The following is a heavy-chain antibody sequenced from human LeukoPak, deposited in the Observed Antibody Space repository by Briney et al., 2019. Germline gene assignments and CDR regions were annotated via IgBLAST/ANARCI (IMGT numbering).Heavy chain of an antibody. CDR1: GYTFTSYG. CDR2: NSAYNGNT. D-gene: IGHD3-22*01. Sequence: ASVKVSCKASGYTFTSYGISWVRQAPGQGLEWMGWNSAYNGNTNYAQKLQGRVTMTTDTSTSTAYMELRSLRSDDTAVYYCARDRYYYDSSGYYSIFDYWGQGTLVTVSS. V-gene: IGHV1-18*01. J-gene: IGHJ4*02. CDR3: ARDRYYYDSSGYYSIFDY.